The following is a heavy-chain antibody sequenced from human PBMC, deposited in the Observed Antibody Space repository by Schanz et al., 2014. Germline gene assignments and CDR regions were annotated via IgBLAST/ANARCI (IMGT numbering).Heavy chain of an antibody. D-gene: IGHD4-17*01. J-gene: IGHJ4*02. V-gene: IGHV3-23*04. CDR2: ISGSGDSS. CDR1: GLTFSSNA. Sequence: EVHLVESGGGLVQPGGSLRLSCAASGLTFSSNAMSWVRQAPGKGLEWVSAISGSGDSSFYASAVKGRCTISRDNSKNTLYLQVNSLRAEDTAVDYCSRLNINPEGTVTRYFDYWGQGTLVAVSS. CDR3: SRLNINPEGTVTRYFDY.